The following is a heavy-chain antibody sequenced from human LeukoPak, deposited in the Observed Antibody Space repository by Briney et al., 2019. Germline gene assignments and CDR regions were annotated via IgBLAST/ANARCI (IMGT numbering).Heavy chain of an antibody. Sequence: GGSLRLSCAASGFTFSSYEMNWVRQAPGKGLEWVSYISSSGRTFYYADSVKGRFTISRDNGKNSLYLQMNGLRVEDTAVYYCARDSRGSSWFSDYWGQGALVTVSS. CDR3: ARDSRGSSWFSDY. D-gene: IGHD6-13*01. CDR2: ISSSGRTF. CDR1: GFTFSSYE. V-gene: IGHV3-48*03. J-gene: IGHJ4*02.